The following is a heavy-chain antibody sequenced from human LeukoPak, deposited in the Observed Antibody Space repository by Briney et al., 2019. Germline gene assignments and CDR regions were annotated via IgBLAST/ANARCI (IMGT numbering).Heavy chain of an antibody. V-gene: IGHV3-11*05. D-gene: IGHD3-10*01. CDR1: GFTFSDYY. J-gene: IGHJ4*02. Sequence: GGSLRLSCAASGFTFSDYYMSWIRQAPGKGLEWVSYISKSGTSTKYADSVKGRFSISRDNAKQSLYLQLNSLTAEDTAVYYWARVRSSGSPLDYWGQGTLVTVSS. CDR3: ARVRSSGSPLDY. CDR2: ISKSGTST.